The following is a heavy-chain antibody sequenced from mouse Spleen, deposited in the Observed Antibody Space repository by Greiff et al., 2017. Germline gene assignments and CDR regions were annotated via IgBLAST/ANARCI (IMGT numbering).Heavy chain of an antibody. CDR2: IRSKSNNYAT. CDR3: VRLDGYGGFFDY. V-gene: IGHV10-1*01. CDR1: GFSFNTYA. D-gene: IGHD2-2*01. J-gene: IGHJ2*01. Sequence: EVQLQQSGGGLVQPKGSLKLSCAASGFSFNTYAMNWVRQAPGKGLEWVARIRSKSNNYATYYADSVKDRFTISRDDSESMLYLQMNNLKTEDTAMYYCVRLDGYGGFFDYWGQGTTLTVSS.